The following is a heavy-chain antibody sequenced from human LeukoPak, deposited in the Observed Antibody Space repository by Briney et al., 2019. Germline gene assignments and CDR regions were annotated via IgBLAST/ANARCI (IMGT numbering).Heavy chain of an antibody. Sequence: AGGSLRLSCAASGFTFSSYGMHWVRQAPGKGLEWVAVISYDGSNKYYADSVKGRFTISRDNSKNTLYLQMNSLRAEDTAVYYCAKGSGYSSGWSFDYWGQGTLVTVSS. CDR1: GFTFSSYG. D-gene: IGHD6-19*01. V-gene: IGHV3-30*18. J-gene: IGHJ4*02. CDR3: AKGSGYSSGWSFDY. CDR2: ISYDGSNK.